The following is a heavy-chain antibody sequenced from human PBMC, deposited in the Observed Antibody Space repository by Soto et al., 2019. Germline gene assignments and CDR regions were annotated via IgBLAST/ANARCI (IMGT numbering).Heavy chain of an antibody. V-gene: IGHV4-34*01. CDR2: INHSGRT. CDR3: ARDKGGYCSSAPCPSNYGMDV. CDR1: GGSFSGYY. Sequence: SETLSLTCAVYGGSFSGYYWSWIRQPPGKGLEWIGEINHSGRTNYNPSLKSRVTISVDTSKKQFSLMLSSVTAADTAVYYCARDKGGYCSSAPCPSNYGMDVWGQGTTVTVSS. D-gene: IGHD2-2*01. J-gene: IGHJ6*02.